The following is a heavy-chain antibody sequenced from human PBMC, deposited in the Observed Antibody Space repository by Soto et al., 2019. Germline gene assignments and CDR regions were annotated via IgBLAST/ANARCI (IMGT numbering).Heavy chain of an antibody. CDR3: ARDHNRVGGYNWFDA. J-gene: IGHJ5*02. V-gene: IGHV3-33*01. D-gene: IGHD3-16*01. CDR1: GFTFTEHG. CDR2: IFDDGINK. Sequence: QVQLVESGGGVVQPGKSLRLSCVASGFTFTEHGMHWVRQAPGKGLEWVAVIFDDGINKYYADSVKGRFTISRDTSKSTLYLQMNSLRAEDTAVYYCARDHNRVGGYNWFDAWCQGTLVTVSS.